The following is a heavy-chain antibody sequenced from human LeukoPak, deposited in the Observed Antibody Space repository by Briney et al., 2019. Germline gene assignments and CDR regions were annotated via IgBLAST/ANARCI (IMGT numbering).Heavy chain of an antibody. Sequence: GDSLRLSCAASGFSFNIYAMSWVRQAPGKGLEWVAAIDRSGGSTFYADPAKGRFTISKDNSKNTLYLQISSLRVDDTAIYYCARGSHGEHDSWGQGTLVTVSS. V-gene: IGHV3-23*01. J-gene: IGHJ5*01. CDR1: GFSFNIYA. CDR2: IDRSGGST. D-gene: IGHD4-17*01. CDR3: ARGSHGEHDS.